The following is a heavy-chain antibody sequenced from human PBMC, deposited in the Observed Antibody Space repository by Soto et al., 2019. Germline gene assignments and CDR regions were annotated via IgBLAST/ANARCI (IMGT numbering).Heavy chain of an antibody. D-gene: IGHD3-10*01. CDR3: ARDTTRTMVRIYYGMDV. CDR2: IWYDGSNK. CDR1: GFTFSSYG. V-gene: IGHV3-33*01. J-gene: IGHJ6*02. Sequence: QVQLVESGGGVVQPRRSLRLSCAASGFTFSSYGMHWVRQAPGKGLEWVAVIWYDGSNKYYADSVKGRFTISRDNSKNTLYLQMNSLRAEDMAVYYCARDTTRTMVRIYYGMDVWGQGTTVTVSS.